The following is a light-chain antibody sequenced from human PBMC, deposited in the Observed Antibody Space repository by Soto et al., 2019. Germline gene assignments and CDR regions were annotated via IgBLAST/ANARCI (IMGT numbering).Light chain of an antibody. Sequence: QSVLTQPASVSGSPRQSITISCTGTSNDVGKYNLVSWYQHHPGKAPKLIIYEFSKRPSGFSNRFSGSKSGDTASLTISGLQAEDEADYYCCSYAGSNYVFGTGTKVTVL. CDR3: CSYAGSNYV. CDR2: EFS. CDR1: SNDVGKYNL. J-gene: IGLJ1*01. V-gene: IGLV2-23*02.